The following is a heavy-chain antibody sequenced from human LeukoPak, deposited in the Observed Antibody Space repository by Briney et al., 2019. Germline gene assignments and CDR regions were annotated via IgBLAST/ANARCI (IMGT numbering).Heavy chain of an antibody. CDR1: GYTFTSND. Sequence: ASVKVSCKASGYTFTSNDINWVRQAAGQGLEWMGWMNPNSGNTGYAQKFQGRVTMTRNTSINTAYMELSGLRSEDTAVYYCPRVYSRRSNGHYYADCWGHGTLVTVSS. D-gene: IGHD3-22*01. CDR3: PRVYSRRSNGHYYADC. V-gene: IGHV1-8*01. CDR2: MNPNSGNT. J-gene: IGHJ4*01.